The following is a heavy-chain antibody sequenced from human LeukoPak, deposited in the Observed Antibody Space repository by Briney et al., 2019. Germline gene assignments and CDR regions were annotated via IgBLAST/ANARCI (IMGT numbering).Heavy chain of an antibody. D-gene: IGHD6-13*01. CDR1: GGSISSYY. V-gene: IGHV4-4*07. Sequence: SETLSLTCTVSGGSISSYYWSWIRQPAGKGLEWIGRIYTSGSTNYNPSLKSRVTMSVDTSKNQFSLKLSSVTAADTAVYYCARSILGIAAAGSGDYFDYWGQGTLVTVSS. J-gene: IGHJ4*02. CDR3: ARSILGIAAAGSGDYFDY. CDR2: IYTSGST.